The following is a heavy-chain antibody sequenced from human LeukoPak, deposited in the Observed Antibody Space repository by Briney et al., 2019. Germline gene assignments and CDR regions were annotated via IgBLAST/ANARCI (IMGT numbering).Heavy chain of an antibody. CDR2: IYYSGST. CDR1: GGSISSYY. J-gene: IGHJ5*02. V-gene: IGHV4-59*01. Sequence: SETLSLTCTVSGGSISSYYWSWIRQPPGKGLEWIGYIYYSGSTNYNPSLKSRVTISVDTSKNQFSLKLSSVTAADTAVYYCARYIDVSSSWHLGGYNWFDPWGQGTLVTVSS. CDR3: ARYIDVSSSWHLGGYNWFDP. D-gene: IGHD6-13*01.